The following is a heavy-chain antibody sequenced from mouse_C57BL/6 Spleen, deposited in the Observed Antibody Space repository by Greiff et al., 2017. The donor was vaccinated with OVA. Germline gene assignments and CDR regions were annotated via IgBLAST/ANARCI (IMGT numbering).Heavy chain of an antibody. CDR3: AREGDYYYAMDY. J-gene: IGHJ4*01. D-gene: IGHD2-4*01. CDR1: GYTFTSNW. CDR2: IHPNSGST. V-gene: IGHV1-64*01. Sequence: QVQLQQPGAELVKPGASVKLSCKASGYTFTSNWMHWVKQRPGQGLEWIGMIHPNSGSTNYNEKFKSKATLTVDKASSTAYMQLSSLTSEDSAVDYCAREGDYYYAMDYWGQGTSVTVSS.